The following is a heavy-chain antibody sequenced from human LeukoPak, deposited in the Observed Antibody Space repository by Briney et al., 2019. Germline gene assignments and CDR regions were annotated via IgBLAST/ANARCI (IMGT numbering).Heavy chain of an antibody. CDR3: ARRDCSSTICYGGHNWFDP. J-gene: IGHJ5*02. CDR2: IYHSGIT. V-gene: IGHV4-38-2*01. CDR1: GYSISSGYY. Sequence: PSETLSLTCAVSGYSISSGYYWGWIRQPPGKGLEWIGNIYHSGITYYNPSLKSRVTISVDTSKNQFSLKLSSVTAADTAAYYCARRDCSSTICYGGHNWFDPWGQGTLVTVSS. D-gene: IGHD2-2*01.